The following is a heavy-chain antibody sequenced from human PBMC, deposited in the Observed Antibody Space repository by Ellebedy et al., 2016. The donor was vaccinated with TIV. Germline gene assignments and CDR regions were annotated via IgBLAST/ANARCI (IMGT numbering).Heavy chain of an antibody. J-gene: IGHJ4*02. CDR2: ISRNGGSI. CDR3: AKSDLIVGASFDY. Sequence: SLKISCAASGLTSDDYAMHWVRQAPGKGLEWVSGISRNGGSIAYADSVKGRFTISRDNAKNSLYLQMNSLRPEDTALYYCAKSDLIVGASFDYWGQGTLVTVSS. CDR1: GLTSDDYA. D-gene: IGHD1-26*01. V-gene: IGHV3-9*02.